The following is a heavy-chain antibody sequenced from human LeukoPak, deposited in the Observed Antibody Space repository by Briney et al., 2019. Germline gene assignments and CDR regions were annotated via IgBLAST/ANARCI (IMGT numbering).Heavy chain of an antibody. CDR2: ISYSGST. V-gene: IGHV4-30-4*01. CDR3: ARRRYYGDFDY. Sequence: PSETLSLTCTVSGGSVSSGDYYWSWIRQPPGKGLEWIGYISYSGSTYYNPSLKSRVTMSVDTSKSQFSLRLSSVTAADTAVYYCARRRYYGDFDYWGQGTLVTASS. CDR1: GGSVSSGDYY. J-gene: IGHJ4*02. D-gene: IGHD1-26*01.